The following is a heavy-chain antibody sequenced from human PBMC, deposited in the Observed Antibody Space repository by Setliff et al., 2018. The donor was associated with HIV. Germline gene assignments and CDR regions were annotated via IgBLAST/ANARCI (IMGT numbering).Heavy chain of an antibody. Sequence: ASVKVSCKASGYTFTSYDINWVRQATGQGLEWMGWMNPNSGNTGYAQKFQGRVTMTRNTSISTAYMELSSLRSEDTAVYYCARVGRARGGGPIKDAFDIWGQGTMVTVSS. V-gene: IGHV1-8*01. CDR3: ARVGRARGGGPIKDAFDI. J-gene: IGHJ3*02. D-gene: IGHD2-15*01. CDR2: MNPNSGNT. CDR1: GYTFTSYD.